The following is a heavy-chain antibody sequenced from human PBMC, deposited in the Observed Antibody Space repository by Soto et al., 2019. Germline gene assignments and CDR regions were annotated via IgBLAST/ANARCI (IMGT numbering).Heavy chain of an antibody. V-gene: IGHV6-1*01. J-gene: IGHJ3*02. Sequence: SQTLSLTCAISGDSVSSNSASWNLIRQSPSRGLEWLGRTYYRSKWYNDYAVSVKSRITINPDTSKNQFSLQLNSVTPEDTAVYYCARDRSEYSSSFDAFDIWGQGTMVTVSS. CDR1: GDSVSSNSAS. CDR3: ARDRSEYSSSFDAFDI. D-gene: IGHD6-6*01. CDR2: TYYRSKWYN.